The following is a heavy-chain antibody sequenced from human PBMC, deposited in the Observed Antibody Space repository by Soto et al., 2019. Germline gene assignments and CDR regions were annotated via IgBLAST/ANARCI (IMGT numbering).Heavy chain of an antibody. CDR1: GFTFSNYW. Sequence: GGSLRLSCLASGFTFSNYWMHWVRQAPGKGLVWVSRINIDGSGTTYADSVKGRFTISRDNAKNTVFLEMKNLRAEDTAVYYCARDSYAHPVWGKGTTVTVSS. CDR3: ARDSYAHPV. V-gene: IGHV3-74*03. D-gene: IGHD4-17*01. CDR2: INIDGSGT. J-gene: IGHJ6*04.